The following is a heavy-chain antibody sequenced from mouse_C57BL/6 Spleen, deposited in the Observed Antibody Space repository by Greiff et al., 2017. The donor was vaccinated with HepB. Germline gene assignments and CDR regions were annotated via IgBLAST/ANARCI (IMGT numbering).Heavy chain of an antibody. CDR1: GYAFSSSW. V-gene: IGHV1-82*01. CDR3: ARRGNYLFDY. CDR2: IYPGDGDT. D-gene: IGHD2-1*01. J-gene: IGHJ2*01. Sequence: VQLQQSGPELVKPGASVKISCKASGYAFSSSWMNWVKQRPGKGLEWIGRIYPGDGDTNYNGKFKGKATLTADKSSSTAYMQLSSLTSVDAAVYFCARRGNYLFDYWGQGTTLTVSS.